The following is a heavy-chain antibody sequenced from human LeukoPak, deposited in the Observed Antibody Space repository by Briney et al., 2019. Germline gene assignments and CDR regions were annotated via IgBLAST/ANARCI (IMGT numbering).Heavy chain of an antibody. J-gene: IGHJ4*02. CDR2: ISSSSSYI. CDR3: ARGIVGATGWNY. D-gene: IGHD1-26*01. Sequence: GGSLILSCAASGFTFSSYSMNWVRQAPGKGLEWVSSISSSSSYIYYADSVKGRFTISRDNAKNSLYLQMNSLRAEDTAVYYCARGIVGATGWNYWGQGTLVTVSS. CDR1: GFTFSSYS. V-gene: IGHV3-21*01.